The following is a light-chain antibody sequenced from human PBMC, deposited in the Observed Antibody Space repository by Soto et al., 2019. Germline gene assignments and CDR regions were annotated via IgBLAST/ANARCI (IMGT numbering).Light chain of an antibody. Sequence: EIVLTQSRTTLSLSPGRRSTLPCRASQSIRNYLAWYQQKPGQAPRLLIYDASNRATGIPPRFSGSGYGTDFNLTISSLEPEDFATYYCQHYNSYSEAFGQGTKVDIK. CDR1: QSIRNY. V-gene: IGKV3-11*01. CDR3: QHYNSYSEA. CDR2: DAS. J-gene: IGKJ1*01.